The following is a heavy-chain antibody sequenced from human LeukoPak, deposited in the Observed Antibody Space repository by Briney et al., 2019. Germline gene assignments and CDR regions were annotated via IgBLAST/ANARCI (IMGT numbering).Heavy chain of an antibody. J-gene: IGHJ4*02. V-gene: IGHV3-23*01. Sequence: PGGSLRLSCAASGFIFSSYAMRWVRQAPGKGVEWVSAISGRGGSTYYADSVKGRFTISRDNSKNTLYLQMNSLRAEDTAVYYCAKDQDYYGSGSPFDYWGQGTLVTVSS. CDR3: AKDQDYYGSGSPFDY. CDR2: ISGRGGST. CDR1: GFIFSSYA. D-gene: IGHD3-10*01.